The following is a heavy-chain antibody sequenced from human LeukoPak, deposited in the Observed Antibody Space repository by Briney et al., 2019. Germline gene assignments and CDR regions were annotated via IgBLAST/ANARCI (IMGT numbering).Heavy chain of an antibody. CDR2: ITTSGSTM. J-gene: IGHJ4*02. CDR1: GFTLSTYE. Sequence: PGGSLRLSCAASGFTLSTYEMNWVRQAPGKGLHWVSDITTSGSTMSYADSVKGRFTIYRDNAKNSLYLQMNGLRAEDTAVYYCARRDFYDTTGYLFDYWGQGTLVTVSS. CDR3: ARRDFYDTTGYLFDY. V-gene: IGHV3-48*03. D-gene: IGHD3-22*01.